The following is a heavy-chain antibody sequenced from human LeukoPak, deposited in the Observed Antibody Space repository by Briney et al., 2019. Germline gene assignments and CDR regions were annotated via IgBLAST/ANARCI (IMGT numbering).Heavy chain of an antibody. CDR1: GGTFSSYA. CDR2: IIPIFGTA. CDR3: AREQQLVPIFDY. D-gene: IGHD6-13*01. Sequence: ASVKVSCKASGGTFSSYAISWVRQAPGQGLEWMGGIIPIFGTANYAQKFQGRVTITTDESTSTAYMELSSLRSEDTAVYYCAREQQLVPIFDYLGQGTLVTVSS. V-gene: IGHV1-69*05. J-gene: IGHJ4*02.